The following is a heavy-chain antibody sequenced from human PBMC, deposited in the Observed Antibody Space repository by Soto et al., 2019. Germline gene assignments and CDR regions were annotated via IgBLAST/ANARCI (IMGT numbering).Heavy chain of an antibody. J-gene: IGHJ6*02. Sequence: EVQLLESGGGLVQAGGSLRLSCAASEFTFSSYAINWVRQATGKGLEWVSSISGSGSSIYYADSVRGRFTISRDNSKNTLYLQMNSLRAEDTAIYYCARTGSGGASTWPYYYFGMDVWCQGSTVTVSS. D-gene: IGHD1-26*01. CDR3: ARTGSGGASTWPYYYFGMDV. CDR2: ISGSGSSI. CDR1: EFTFSSYA. V-gene: IGHV3-23*01.